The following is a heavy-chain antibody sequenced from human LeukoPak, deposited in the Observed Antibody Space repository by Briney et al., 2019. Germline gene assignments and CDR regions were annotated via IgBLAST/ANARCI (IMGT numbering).Heavy chain of an antibody. CDR1: GFTFSIHW. CDR3: ANEIRPNDY. CDR2: ISISGSKT. V-gene: IGHV3-23*01. J-gene: IGHJ4*02. Sequence: GGSLRLSCVASGFTFSIHWMTWVRQAPGKGLEWVSAISISGSKTYYADSVKGRFTISRDNSKNTLYLQMNSLRAEDTAVYYCANEIRPNDYWGQGTQVTVSS. D-gene: IGHD4-17*01.